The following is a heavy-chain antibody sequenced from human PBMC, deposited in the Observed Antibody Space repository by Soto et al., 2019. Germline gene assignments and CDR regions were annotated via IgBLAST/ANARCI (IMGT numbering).Heavy chain of an antibody. Sequence: SATLSLTCAVNGASFNDYYWSWIRQPPGKGLEWIGEINHTGSTNYNPSLKSRVTISVGTSKNQFSLKLSSVTAADTAVYYCARLRAAGLSQIIAAAGSRYYYYYGMDVWGQGTTVT. V-gene: IGHV4-34*01. CDR1: GASFNDYY. D-gene: IGHD6-13*01. CDR2: INHTGST. CDR3: ARLRAAGLSQIIAAAGSRYYYYYGMDV. J-gene: IGHJ6*02.